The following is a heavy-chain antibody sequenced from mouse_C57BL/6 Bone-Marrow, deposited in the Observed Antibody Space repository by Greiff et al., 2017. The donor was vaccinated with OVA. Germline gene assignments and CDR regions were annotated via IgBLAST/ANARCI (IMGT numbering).Heavy chain of an antibody. J-gene: IGHJ3*01. CDR1: GFTFSSYG. CDR2: ISSGGSYT. D-gene: IGHD1-1*01. Sequence: EVHLVESGGDLVKPGGSLKLSCAASGFTFSSYGMSWVRQTPDKRLEWVATISSGGSYTYYPDSVKGRFTISRDNAKNTLYLQMSSLKSEDTAMYYCARRRYGSSYPAWFAYWGQGTLVTVSA. CDR3: ARRRYGSSYPAWFAY. V-gene: IGHV5-6*01.